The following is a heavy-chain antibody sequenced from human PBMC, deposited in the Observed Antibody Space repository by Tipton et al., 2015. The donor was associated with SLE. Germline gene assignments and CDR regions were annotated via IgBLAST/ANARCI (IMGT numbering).Heavy chain of an antibody. CDR3: ARAWQWELLSAFDI. CDR2: IKQDGSGK. D-gene: IGHD1-26*01. Sequence: SLRLSCAASGFTFSSYWMSWVRQAPGKGLEWVANIKQDGSGKYYVDSVKGRFTISRDNAKNSLYLQMNSLRAEDTAVYYCARAWQWELLSAFDIWGQGTMVTVSS. V-gene: IGHV3-7*01. CDR1: GFTFSSYW. J-gene: IGHJ3*02.